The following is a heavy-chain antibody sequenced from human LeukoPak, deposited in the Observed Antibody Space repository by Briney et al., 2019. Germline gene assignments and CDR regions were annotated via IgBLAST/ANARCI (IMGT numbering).Heavy chain of an antibody. CDR2: ISSSSSYI. Sequence: NPGGSLRLSCAASGFTFSSYSMNWVRQAPGKGLEWVSSISSSSSYIYYADSVKGRFTISRDNAKNSLYLQMNSLRAEDTAVYYCARVSYYYGSGSYRPTAVYYFDYWGQGTLVTVSS. J-gene: IGHJ4*02. V-gene: IGHV3-21*01. CDR1: GFTFSSYS. D-gene: IGHD3-10*01. CDR3: ARVSYYYGSGSYRPTAVYYFDY.